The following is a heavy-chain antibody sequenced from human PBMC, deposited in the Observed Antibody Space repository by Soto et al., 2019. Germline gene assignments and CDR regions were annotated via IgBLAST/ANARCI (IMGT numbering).Heavy chain of an antibody. CDR3: AREFRMVRGVSMFYYYGMDV. Sequence: SETLSLTCTVSGGSISSYYWSWIRQPPGKGLEWFVYFFYSGSTNYNPSLKSRVTISVDTSKNQFSLKLSSVTAADTAVYYCAREFRMVRGVSMFYYYGMDVWGQGTTVTVSS. D-gene: IGHD3-10*01. V-gene: IGHV4-59*01. CDR2: FFYSGST. CDR1: GGSISSYY. J-gene: IGHJ6*02.